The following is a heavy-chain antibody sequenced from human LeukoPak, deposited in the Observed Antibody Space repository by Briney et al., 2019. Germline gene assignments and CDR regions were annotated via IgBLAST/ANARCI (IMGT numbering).Heavy chain of an antibody. V-gene: IGHV3-53*01. D-gene: IGHD5-18*01. CDR1: GFTVSSNY. Sequence: GGSLRLSCAASGFTVSSNYMSWVRQAPGKGLEWASVIYSGGSTYYADSVKGRFTISRDNSKNTLYLQMNSLRAEDTAVYYCARASNYGYHCYFDYWGQGTLVTVSS. J-gene: IGHJ4*02. CDR2: IYSGGST. CDR3: ARASNYGYHCYFDY.